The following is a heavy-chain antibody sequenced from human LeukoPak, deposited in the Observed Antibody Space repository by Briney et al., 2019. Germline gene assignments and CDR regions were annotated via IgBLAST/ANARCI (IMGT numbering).Heavy chain of an antibody. D-gene: IGHD3-22*01. CDR1: GGSISSGSYY. CDR2: IYTSEST. J-gene: IGHJ5*02. V-gene: IGHV4-61*02. CDR3: ARDYYDSSGLNWFDP. Sequence: SQTLSLTCTVSGGSISSGSYYWSWIRQPAGKGLEWIGRIYTSESTNYNPSLKSRVTISVDTSKNQFSLKLSSVTAADTAVYYCARDYYDSSGLNWFDPWGQGTLVTVSS.